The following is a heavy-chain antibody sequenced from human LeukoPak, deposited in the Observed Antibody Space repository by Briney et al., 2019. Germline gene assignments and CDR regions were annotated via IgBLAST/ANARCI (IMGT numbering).Heavy chain of an antibody. D-gene: IGHD1-1*01. Sequence: SVKVSCKASGGTFSSYAISWVRQAPGQGLVWMGGIIPIFGTANYAQKFQGRVTITTDESTSTAYMELSSLRSEDTAVYYCARGRYSGQLDYYYYMDVWGKGTTVTVSS. V-gene: IGHV1-69*05. CDR3: ARGRYSGQLDYYYYMDV. J-gene: IGHJ6*03. CDR1: GGTFSSYA. CDR2: IIPIFGTA.